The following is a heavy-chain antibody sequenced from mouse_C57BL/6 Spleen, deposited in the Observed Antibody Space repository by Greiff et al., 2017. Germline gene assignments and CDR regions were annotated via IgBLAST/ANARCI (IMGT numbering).Heavy chain of an antibody. Sequence: QVQLQQPGAELVKPGASVKLSCKASGYTFTSYWMQWVKQRPGQGLEWIGEIDPSDSYTNYNQKFKGKATLTLDTSSSTAYMQLSSLTSEDSAVYYCARGAYYSKDYFDYWGQGTTLTVSS. CDR1: GYTFTSYW. CDR3: ARGAYYSKDYFDY. J-gene: IGHJ2*01. V-gene: IGHV1-50*01. CDR2: IDPSDSYT. D-gene: IGHD2-5*01.